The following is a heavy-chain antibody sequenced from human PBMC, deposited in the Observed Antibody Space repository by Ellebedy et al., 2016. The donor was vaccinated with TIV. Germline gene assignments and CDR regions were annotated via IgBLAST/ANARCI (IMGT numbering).Heavy chain of an antibody. D-gene: IGHD6-19*01. CDR2: ISSSSSYI. CDR3: AKCRHSTGCLLDS. CDR1: GFTFSSYS. V-gene: IGHV3-21*04. J-gene: IGHJ4*02. Sequence: GGSLRLSCAASGFTFSSYSMNWVRQAPGKGLEWVSSISSSSSYIYYADSVEGRFTISRDNAKNSLYLQMNSLRADDTAIYYCAKCRHSTGCLLDSWGRGTLVTVSS.